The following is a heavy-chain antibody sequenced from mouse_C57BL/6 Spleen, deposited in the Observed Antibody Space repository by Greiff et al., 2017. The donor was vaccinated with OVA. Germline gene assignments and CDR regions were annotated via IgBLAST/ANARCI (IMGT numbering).Heavy chain of an antibody. CDR1: GYTFTDYN. V-gene: IGHV1-18*01. J-gene: IGHJ3*01. Sequence: EVQLQESGPELVKPGASVKIPCKASGYTFTDYNMDWVKQSHGKSLEWIGDINPNNGGTIYNQKFKGKATLTVDKSSSTAYMELRSLTSEDTAVYYCARGDYYGSSYPLFAYWGQGTLVTVSA. CDR3: ARGDYYGSSYPLFAY. D-gene: IGHD1-1*01. CDR2: INPNNGGT.